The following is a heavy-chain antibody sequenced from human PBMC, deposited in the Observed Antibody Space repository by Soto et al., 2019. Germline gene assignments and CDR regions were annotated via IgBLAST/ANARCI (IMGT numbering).Heavy chain of an antibody. J-gene: IGHJ4*02. V-gene: IGHV4-31*03. CDR1: GGSISSGGYY. CDR3: ARYQGDDFQSGYSGV. D-gene: IGHD3-3*01. Sequence: QVQLQESGPGLVKPSQTLSLTCTVSGGSISSGGYYWSWIRQHPGKGLEWIGYIYYSGSTSYNPSLKSRFTISVDRPKSQFSRLFGSVTASATSVYYCARYQGDDFQSGYSGVWGQITLVTVSA. CDR2: IYYSGST.